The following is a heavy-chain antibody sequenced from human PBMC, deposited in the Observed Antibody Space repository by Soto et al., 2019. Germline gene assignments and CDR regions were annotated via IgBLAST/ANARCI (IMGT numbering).Heavy chain of an antibody. V-gene: IGHV3-23*01. D-gene: IGHD6-6*01. J-gene: IGHJ5*01. CDR2: ISGSGGST. CDR3: AKVALEHSSRNWFDS. Sequence: LRLSCAASGFSFSNYAISWVRQAPGQGLEWISGISGSGGSTNNADSVKGRFTISRDNSRNTLYLQMNSLRAEDTAVYYCAKVALEHSSRNWFDSWGQGTRVTVSS. CDR1: GFSFSNYA.